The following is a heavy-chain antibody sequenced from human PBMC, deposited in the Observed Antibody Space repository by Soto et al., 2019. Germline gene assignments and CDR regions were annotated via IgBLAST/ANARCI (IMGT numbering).Heavy chain of an antibody. CDR2: ISAYNGNT. V-gene: IGHV1-18*01. CDR3: ARGYCSSTSCYAGDVRGGGDYYYMDV. J-gene: IGHJ6*03. CDR1: GYTFTSYG. Sequence: QVQLVQSGAEVKKPGASVKVSCKASGYTFTSYGISWVRQAPGQGLEWMGWISAYNGNTNYAQKLQGRVTMTTDTSTSTAYMELRSLRSDDTAVYYCARGYCSSTSCYAGDVRGGGDYYYMDVWGKGTTVTVSS. D-gene: IGHD2-2*01.